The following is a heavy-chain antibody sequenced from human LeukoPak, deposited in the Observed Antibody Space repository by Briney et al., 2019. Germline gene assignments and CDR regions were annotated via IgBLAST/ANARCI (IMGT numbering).Heavy chain of an antibody. CDR1: GGSISSGGYY. D-gene: IGHD2-2*01. J-gene: IGHJ6*02. V-gene: IGHV4-31*03. CDR3: ARAPIVVVPAAITWYYYYGMDV. Sequence: SETLSLTCTVSGGSISSGGYYWSWIRQHPGKGLEWIGYIYYSGSTYYNPSLKSRVTKSVDTSKNQFSLKLSSVTAADTAVYYCARAPIVVVPAAITWYYYYGMDVWGQGTTVTVSS. CDR2: IYYSGST.